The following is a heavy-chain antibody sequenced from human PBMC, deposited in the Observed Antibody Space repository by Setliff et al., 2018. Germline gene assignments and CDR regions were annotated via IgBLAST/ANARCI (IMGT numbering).Heavy chain of an antibody. D-gene: IGHD2-8*01. J-gene: IGHJ4*02. CDR1: GDSIINYY. CDR2: IYSSGST. Sequence: SETLSLTCTVSGDSIINYYWSWIRQPPGKGLEWIGNIYSSGSTNYNPSPKSRVTISVDTSKNQFSLNLTSVTAADTAVYYCAREGFYCTNGVCYRPFDYWGQGTLVTVSS. CDR3: AREGFYCTNGVCYRPFDY. V-gene: IGHV4-4*08.